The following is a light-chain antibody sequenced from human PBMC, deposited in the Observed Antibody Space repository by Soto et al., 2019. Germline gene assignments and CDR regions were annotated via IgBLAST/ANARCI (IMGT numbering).Light chain of an antibody. Sequence: DIQMTQSPSSLSASVGDRVTMTCRASQSITTHVNWYQQKPGKAPKLLIYAASILQSGVPSRFSGSGSGTDFTITISSLQPEDFATYFCQQSYSTPTPPTFGQGTKLEIK. CDR3: QQSYSTPTPPT. CDR1: QSITTH. J-gene: IGKJ2*01. CDR2: AAS. V-gene: IGKV1-39*01.